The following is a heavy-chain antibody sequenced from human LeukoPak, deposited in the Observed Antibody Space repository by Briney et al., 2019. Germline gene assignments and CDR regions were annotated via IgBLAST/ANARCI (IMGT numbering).Heavy chain of an antibody. CDR3: ASNHPDCSGGSCYSGEFWFDP. V-gene: IGHV1-69*13. D-gene: IGHD2-15*01. J-gene: IGHJ5*02. CDR1: GGTFSSYA. Sequence: GASVKVSCKASGGTFSSYAISWARQAPGQGLEWMGGIIPIFGTANYAQKFQGRVTITADESTSTAYMELSSLRSEDTAVYYCASNHPDCSGGSCYSGEFWFDPWGQGTLVTVSS. CDR2: IIPIFGTA.